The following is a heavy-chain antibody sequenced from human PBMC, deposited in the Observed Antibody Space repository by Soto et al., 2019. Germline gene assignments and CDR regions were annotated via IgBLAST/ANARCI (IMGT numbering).Heavy chain of an antibody. J-gene: IGHJ4*02. Sequence: VSGGSIGSGGYHWSWVRQPPGKGLEWIGYIYYSGSTNYNPSLKSRVTISVDTSKNQFSLKLSSLTAADPAVYYCATLNYLRYYFDYWGQGLLLTVSS. D-gene: IGHD1-7*01. CDR2: IYYSGST. V-gene: IGHV4-61*08. CDR1: GGSIGSGGYH. CDR3: ATLNYLRYYFDY.